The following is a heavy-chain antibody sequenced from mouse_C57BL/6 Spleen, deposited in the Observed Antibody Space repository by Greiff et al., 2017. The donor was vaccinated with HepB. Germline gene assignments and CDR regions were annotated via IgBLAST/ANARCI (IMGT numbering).Heavy chain of an antibody. V-gene: IGHV10-1*01. Sequence: EVKLMESGGGLVQPKGSLKLSCAASGFSFNTYAMNWVRQAPGKGLEWVARIRSKSNNYATYYADSVKDRFTISRDDSESMLYLQMNNLKTEDTAMYYCVRQGGYEYFDVWGTGTTVTVSS. CDR3: VRQGGYEYFDV. D-gene: IGHD1-1*02. CDR1: GFSFNTYA. CDR2: IRSKSNNYAT. J-gene: IGHJ1*03.